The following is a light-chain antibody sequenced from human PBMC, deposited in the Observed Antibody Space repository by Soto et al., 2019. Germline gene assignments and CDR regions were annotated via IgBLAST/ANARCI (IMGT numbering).Light chain of an antibody. CDR3: SSYAGSNNFVV. CDR1: SSDVGGYNY. J-gene: IGLJ2*01. V-gene: IGLV2-8*01. Sequence: QSVLTQPPSASGSPGQSVTISCTGTSSDVGGYNYVSWYQQHPGKAPKLMIYELSKRPSGVPDRFSGSKSGNTASLTVSGLQAEDEADYYCSSYAGSNNFVVFGGGTKVTV. CDR2: ELS.